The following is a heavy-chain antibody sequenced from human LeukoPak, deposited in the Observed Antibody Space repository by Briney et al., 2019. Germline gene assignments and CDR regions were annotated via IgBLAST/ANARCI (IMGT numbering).Heavy chain of an antibody. J-gene: IGHJ4*02. V-gene: IGHV1-46*01. CDR2: ISPSGDST. D-gene: IGHD1-26*01. CDR1: GYTFTSYY. CDR3: TKDGGSFNSDY. Sequence: GASVKVSCKASGYTFTSYYMHWVRQAPGQGLEWMGIISPSGDSTTYGQKFQGRVTMTRDSSTSTVHMDLSSLRSEDTAVYYCTKDGGSFNSDYWGQGTLVTVSS.